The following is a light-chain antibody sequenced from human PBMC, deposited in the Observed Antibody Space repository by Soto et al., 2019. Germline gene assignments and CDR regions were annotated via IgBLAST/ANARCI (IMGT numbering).Light chain of an antibody. Sequence: EIVMTQSPATLSVSPGERATLSCRASQSISTNLAWYHQKPGQAPRLLIYGASTRATGIPARFSGSGSGTEFTLTISSLQSEDFAVYYCQQYYDWPITFGQRTRLEIK. CDR2: GAS. CDR1: QSISTN. J-gene: IGKJ5*01. V-gene: IGKV3-15*01. CDR3: QQYYDWPIT.